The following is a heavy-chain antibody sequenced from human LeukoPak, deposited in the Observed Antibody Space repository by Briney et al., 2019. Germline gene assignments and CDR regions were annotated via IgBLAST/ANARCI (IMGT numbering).Heavy chain of an antibody. Sequence: ASVKDSCMDSGYSFTSYVICWVPQAPEQGVGWMGWIFAYNGNTKNAQKLQGRITMTTDTSTSTAYMELRSLRSDDTAVYYCARPSSTWYGGVGDYWGQGTLVTVSS. D-gene: IGHD6-13*01. CDR2: IFAYNGNT. V-gene: IGHV1-18*01. CDR3: ARPSSTWYGGVGDY. CDR1: GYSFTSYV. J-gene: IGHJ4*02.